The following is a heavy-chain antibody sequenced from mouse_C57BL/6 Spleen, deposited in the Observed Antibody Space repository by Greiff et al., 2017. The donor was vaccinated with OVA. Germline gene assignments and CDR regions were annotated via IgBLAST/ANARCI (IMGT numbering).Heavy chain of an antibody. V-gene: IGHV14-2*01. CDR2: IDPEDGET. CDR1: GFNIKDYY. Sequence: VQLKESGAELVKPGASVKLSCTASGFNIKDYYMHWVKQRTEQGLEWIGRIDPEDGETKYVPKFQGKATITADTSSNTAYLQLSSLTSEDTAVYYCARRGNYLDYWGQGTTLTVSS. J-gene: IGHJ2*01. CDR3: ARRGNYLDY.